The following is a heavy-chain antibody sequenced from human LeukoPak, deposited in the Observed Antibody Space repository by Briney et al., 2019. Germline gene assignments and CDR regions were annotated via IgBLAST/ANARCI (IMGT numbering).Heavy chain of an antibody. J-gene: IGHJ5*02. V-gene: IGHV4-39*07. Sequence: PSETLSLTCTVSGGSISSSSYYWGWIRQPPGKGLEWIGSIYYSGSTYYNPSLKSRVSISIDTSKQQFSLKLNSVTAADTAVYYCARDLSESAAGTGWFDPWGQGTLVTVSA. CDR3: ARDLSESAAGTGWFDP. CDR2: IYYSGST. CDR1: GGSISSSSYY. D-gene: IGHD6-13*01.